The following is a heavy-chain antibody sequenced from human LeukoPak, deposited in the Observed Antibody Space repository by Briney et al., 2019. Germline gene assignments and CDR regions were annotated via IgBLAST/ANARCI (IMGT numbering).Heavy chain of an antibody. D-gene: IGHD2-2*01. Sequence: ASVKVSCKASGYSFTGYGVSWVRQAPGQGLEWMGWISPYTGNTDYVHDLRGRVTVTADTSTNTVYMELRSLRSDATAVYYCTREAEDLPGAITFLYWGQGTLVTVSS. CDR2: ISPYTGNT. CDR1: GYSFTGYG. J-gene: IGHJ4*02. CDR3: TREAEDLPGAITFLY. V-gene: IGHV1-18*01.